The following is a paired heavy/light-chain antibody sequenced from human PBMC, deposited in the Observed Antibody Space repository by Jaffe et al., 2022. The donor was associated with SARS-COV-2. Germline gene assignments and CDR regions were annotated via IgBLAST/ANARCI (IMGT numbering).Heavy chain of an antibody. J-gene: IGHJ2*01. D-gene: IGHD2-2*01. V-gene: IGHV3-23*01. CDR1: GFTFSNNA. CDR3: AKFHGTTMPSWYFDV. CDR2: LSGGSAYI. Sequence: EVHLLESGGGLVQPGGSLRLSCAASGFTFSNNAMAWVRQAPGKGLEWVSTLSGGSAYIYYADSVKGRFTISRDNSKNTLYLQMNSLRAEDTAIYFCAKFHGTTMPSWYFDVWGRGTLVTVSS.
Light chain of an antibody. V-gene: IGLV1-51*02. J-gene: IGLJ3*02. CDR3: ETWETSLSVWV. CDR1: GSNIGNNS. CDR2: ENN. Sequence: QSVLTQPPSVSAAPGQKVTISCSGSGSNIGNNSVSWYQQVPETAPKLLIYENNKRPSGIPDRFSGSKSGTSATLGITGLQTGDEAAYYCETWETSLSVWVFGGGTKLTVL.